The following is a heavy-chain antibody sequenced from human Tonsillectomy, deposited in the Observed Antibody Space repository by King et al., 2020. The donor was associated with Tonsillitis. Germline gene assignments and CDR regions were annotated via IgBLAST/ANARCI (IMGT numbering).Heavy chain of an antibody. V-gene: IGHV3-23*04. CDR2: ISGSGGST. CDR3: AKGATGIAVAGSGAFDY. J-gene: IGHJ4*02. Sequence: VQLVESGGDLVQPGGALRLSCAASGFTFSSYAMSWVRQAPGKGLEWVSTISGSGGSTYYADSVKGRFTISRDNSENTVYLQMNSLRAEDTAVYYCAKGATGIAVAGSGAFDYWGQGTLVTVSS. D-gene: IGHD6-19*01. CDR1: GFTFSSYA.